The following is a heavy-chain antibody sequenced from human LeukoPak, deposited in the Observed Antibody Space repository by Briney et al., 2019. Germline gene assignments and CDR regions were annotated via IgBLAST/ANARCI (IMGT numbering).Heavy chain of an antibody. V-gene: IGHV4-38-2*02. CDR1: GYSISSGYY. CDR2: IYHSGST. D-gene: IGHD6-19*01. CDR3: AREDSSGWYFDY. Sequence: PSETLSLTCTVSGYSISSGYYWGWIRQPPGKGLEWIGSIYHSGSTYYNPSLKSRVIISVDTSKNQFSLKLSSVTAADTAVYYCAREDSSGWYFDYWGQGTLVTVSS. J-gene: IGHJ4*02.